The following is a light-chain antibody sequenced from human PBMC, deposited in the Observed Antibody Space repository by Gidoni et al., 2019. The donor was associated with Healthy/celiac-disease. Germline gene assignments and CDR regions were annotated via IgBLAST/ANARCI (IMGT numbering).Light chain of an antibody. V-gene: IGKV1-27*01. J-gene: IGKJ4*01. CDR2: AAS. CDR1: QGISNY. Sequence: DIQMTQSPSSLSASVGDRVTTTCRASQGISNYLAWYQQKPGKVPKLLIYAASTLQSGVPSRFSGSGSGTGFTLTISSLQPEGVATYYCQKYNSAPLTFXGXTRVEIK. CDR3: QKYNSAPLT.